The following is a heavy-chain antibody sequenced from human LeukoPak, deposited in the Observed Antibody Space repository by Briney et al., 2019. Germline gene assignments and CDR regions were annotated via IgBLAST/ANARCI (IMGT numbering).Heavy chain of an antibody. CDR1: GFIFSSYG. V-gene: IGHV3-30*02. D-gene: IGHD1-26*01. J-gene: IGHJ4*02. CDR2: IRYDGSNK. CDR3: AKDSKTYSGSYGVDY. Sequence: PGGSLRLSCAASGFIFSSYGMHWVRQAPGKGLEWVAFIRYDGSNKYYADSVKGRFTISRDNSKNTLYLQMNSLRAEDTAVYYCAKDSKTYSGSYGVDYWGQGTLVTVSS.